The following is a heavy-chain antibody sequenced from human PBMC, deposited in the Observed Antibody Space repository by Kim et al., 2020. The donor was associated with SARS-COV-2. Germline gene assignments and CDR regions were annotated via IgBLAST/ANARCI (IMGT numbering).Heavy chain of an antibody. V-gene: IGHV4-59*13. CDR2: IYYSGST. CDR1: GGSISSYY. J-gene: IGHJ6*02. CDR3: ARDSMTRGMDV. Sequence: SETLSLTCTVSGGSISSYYWSWIRQPPGKGLEWIGYIYYSGSTNYNPSLKSRVTISVDTSKNQFSLKLSSVTAADTAVYYCARDSMTRGMDVWGQGTTVT.